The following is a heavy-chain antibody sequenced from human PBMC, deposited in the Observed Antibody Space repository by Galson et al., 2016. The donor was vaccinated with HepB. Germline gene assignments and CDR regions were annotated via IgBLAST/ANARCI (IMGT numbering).Heavy chain of an antibody. CDR1: GGTFSRYA. V-gene: IGHV1-69*13. J-gene: IGHJ4*02. Sequence: SVKVSCKVSGGTFSRYAISWVRQAPGQGPEWMGASLPIVRTTTYAQKFQGRVRINADQSTSTDYMELSSLRSEDTATYYCARGWQSVDDWGQGTLVTVS. D-gene: IGHD5-24*01. CDR3: ARGWQSVDD. CDR2: SLPIVRTT.